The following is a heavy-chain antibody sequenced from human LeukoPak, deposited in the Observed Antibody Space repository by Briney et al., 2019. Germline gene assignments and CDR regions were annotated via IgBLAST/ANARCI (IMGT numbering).Heavy chain of an antibody. J-gene: IGHJ4*02. CDR3: AREDWNWNYFDY. D-gene: IGHD1-7*01. Sequence: SETLSLTCTVSGGSISSGDYYWSWIRQPPGKGLEWIGYIYYSGSTYYNPSLKSRVTISVDTSKNQFSLKLSSVTAADTAVYYCAREDWNWNYFDYWGQGTLVTVSS. CDR1: GGSISSGDYY. CDR2: IYYSGST. V-gene: IGHV4-30-4*08.